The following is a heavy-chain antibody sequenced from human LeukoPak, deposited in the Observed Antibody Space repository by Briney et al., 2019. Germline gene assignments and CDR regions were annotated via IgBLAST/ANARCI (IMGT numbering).Heavy chain of an antibody. V-gene: IGHV5-51*01. CDR2: IYPGDSDT. D-gene: IGHD1-26*01. Sequence: GAALQISCNGSCYNFNMYWIAWVRQTPGKRLECMGIIYPGDSDTRYSPSFQGQVTISADKSTSTAYLQWNSLKASDSAIYYCTRHFRVGATLPNFDYWGQGSLVTVSS. J-gene: IGHJ4*02. CDR1: CYNFNMYW. CDR3: TRHFRVGATLPNFDY.